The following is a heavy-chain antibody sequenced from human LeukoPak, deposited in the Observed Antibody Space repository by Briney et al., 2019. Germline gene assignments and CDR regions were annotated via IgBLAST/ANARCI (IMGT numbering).Heavy chain of an antibody. V-gene: IGHV3-48*03. CDR1: GVTFSSYE. Sequence: GGSLRLSCAASGVTFSSYEMNWVRQAPGKGLEWVSYISSSGSTIHYADSVKGRFTISRDNAKNSLYLQMNSLRAEDTAVYYCAAIAAITSNLDYRGQGTLVTVFS. D-gene: IGHD3-16*01. J-gene: IGHJ4*02. CDR3: AAIAAITSNLDY. CDR2: ISSSGSTI.